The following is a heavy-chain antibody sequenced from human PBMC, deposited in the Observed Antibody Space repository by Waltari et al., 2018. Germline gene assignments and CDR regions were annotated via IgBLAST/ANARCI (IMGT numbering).Heavy chain of an antibody. CDR3: ARQSDSSGYCGY. CDR1: GYSISSGYY. J-gene: IGHJ4*02. CDR2: IYHSGRT. V-gene: IGHV4-38-2*01. Sequence: QVQLQESGPGLVKPSETLSLTCAVSGYSISSGYYWGWIRQPPGKGLEWIGSIYHSGRTYYNPSLKSRVTISVDTSKNQFSLKLSSVTAADTAVYYCARQSDSSGYCGYWGQGTLVTVSS. D-gene: IGHD3-22*01.